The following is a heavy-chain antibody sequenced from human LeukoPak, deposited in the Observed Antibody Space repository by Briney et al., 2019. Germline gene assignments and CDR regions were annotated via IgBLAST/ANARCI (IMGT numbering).Heavy chain of an antibody. CDR1: GFTFSSYE. V-gene: IGHV3-21*01. J-gene: IGHJ4*02. CDR2: ISSSSSYI. Sequence: KAGGSLRLSCAASGFTFSSYEMNWVRQAPGKGLEWVSSISSSSSYIYYADSVKGRFTISRDNAKNSLYLQMNSLRAEDTAVYYCARESQWLVCDYWGQGTLVTVSS. CDR3: ARESQWLVCDY. D-gene: IGHD6-19*01.